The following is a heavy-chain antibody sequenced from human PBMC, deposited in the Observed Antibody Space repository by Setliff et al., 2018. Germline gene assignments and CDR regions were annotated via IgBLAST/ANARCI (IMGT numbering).Heavy chain of an antibody. CDR1: GYTFSNYL. D-gene: IGHD5-12*01. J-gene: IGHJ4*02. CDR2: INAGNGHT. V-gene: IGHV1-3*01. CDR3: VRVDMVLSNFDF. Sequence: ASVKVSCKASGYTFSNYLLHWVRQAPGQSPEWVGWINAGNGHTKYSQRFQDRITITSETSATTVYMELRSLRSEDTAVYYCVRVDMVLSNFDFWGQGALVTVSS.